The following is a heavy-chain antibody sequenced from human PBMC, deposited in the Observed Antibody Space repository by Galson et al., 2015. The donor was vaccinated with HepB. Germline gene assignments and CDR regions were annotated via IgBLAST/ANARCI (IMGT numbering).Heavy chain of an antibody. CDR3: ARTGYSSGWGFDY. CDR2: IDWDDDK. V-gene: IGHV2-70*11. J-gene: IGHJ4*02. D-gene: IGHD6-19*01. CDR1: GFSLSASRMS. Sequence: ALVKPTQTLTLTCTFSGFSLSASRMSVSWIRQPPGKALEWLARIDWDDDKYYNTSLETRLTISKDTSKNQVVLTMTNMDPVDTATYFCARTGYSSGWGFDYWGQGTLVTVSS.